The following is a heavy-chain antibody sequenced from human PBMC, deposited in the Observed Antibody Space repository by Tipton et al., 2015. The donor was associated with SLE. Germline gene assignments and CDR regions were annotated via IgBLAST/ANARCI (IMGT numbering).Heavy chain of an antibody. CDR1: GGSFSGYY. CDR2: INHSGST. V-gene: IGHV4-34*01. Sequence: TLSLTCAVYGGSFSGYYWSWIRQPPGKGLEWFGEINHSGSTNYNPSLKSRVTISVDTSKNQFSLKLSSVTAADTAVYYCARDGELLYAFDIWGQGTMVTVSS. D-gene: IGHD3-10*01. J-gene: IGHJ3*02. CDR3: ARDGELLYAFDI.